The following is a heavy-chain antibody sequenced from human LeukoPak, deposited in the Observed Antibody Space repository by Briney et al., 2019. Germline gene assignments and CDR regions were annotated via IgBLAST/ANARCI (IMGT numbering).Heavy chain of an antibody. CDR3: ARDVLLNSYYYDSSGYYYYYGMDV. D-gene: IGHD3-22*01. V-gene: IGHV3-30*04. Sequence: GGSLRLSCAASGFTFSSYAMHWVRQAPGKGLEWVAVMSFDGSKKYYADSVKGRFTISRDNSKNTVYLQMNSLRAEDTAVYYCARDVLLNSYYYDSSGYYYYYGMDVWGKGTTVTVSS. J-gene: IGHJ6*04. CDR1: GFTFSSYA. CDR2: MSFDGSKK.